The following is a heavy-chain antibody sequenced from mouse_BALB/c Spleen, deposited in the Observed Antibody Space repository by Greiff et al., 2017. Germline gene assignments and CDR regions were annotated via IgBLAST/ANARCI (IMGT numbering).Heavy chain of an antibody. CDR1: GFTFSSFG. J-gene: IGHJ4*01. CDR3: ARGGYYGYWAMDY. Sequence: EVKLVESGGGLVQPGGSRKLSCAASGFTFSSFGMHWVRQAPEKGLEWVAYISSGSSTIYYADTVKGRFTISRNNPKNTLFLQMTRLRSEDTAMYNGARGGYYGYWAMDYWGQGTSVTVAA. CDR2: ISSGSSTI. D-gene: IGHD1-2*01. V-gene: IGHV5-17*02.